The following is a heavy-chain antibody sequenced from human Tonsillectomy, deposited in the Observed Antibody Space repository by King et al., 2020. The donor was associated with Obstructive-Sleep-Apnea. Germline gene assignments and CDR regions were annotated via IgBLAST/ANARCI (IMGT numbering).Heavy chain of an antibody. V-gene: IGHV5-51*01. CDR1: GYRFTSYW. D-gene: IGHD2-15*01. J-gene: IGHJ6*02. CDR2: IYPGDSDT. CDR3: ASQDIVPGGPLRFNFYGIDV. Sequence: QLVQSGAEVKKPGESLKISCKGSGYRFTSYWIGWVRQMPGKGLEWMGTIYPGDSDTSYSPSFQGQVTISADKSINTAYLQWSSLKASDTAIYYCASQDIVPGGPLRFNFYGIDVWGQGTTVTVSS.